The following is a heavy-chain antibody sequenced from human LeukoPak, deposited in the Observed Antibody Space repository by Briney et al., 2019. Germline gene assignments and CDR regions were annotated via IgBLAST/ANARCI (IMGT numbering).Heavy chain of an antibody. CDR2: INRDGSST. J-gene: IGHJ4*02. D-gene: IGHD4-17*01. CDR3: ARDLGNTVTADY. CDR1: GFTLSSYW. Sequence: GGSVRLSCAASGFTLSSYWMHWVRQAPGKGLVWVSLINRDGSSTSYADSVKGRFTISRDNTKNTLYLQMNSLRAEDTAVYYCARDLGNTVTADYWGQGTLVTASS. V-gene: IGHV3-74*01.